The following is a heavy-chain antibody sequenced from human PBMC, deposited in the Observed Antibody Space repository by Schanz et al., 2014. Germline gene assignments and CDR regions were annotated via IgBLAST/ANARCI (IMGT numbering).Heavy chain of an antibody. CDR2: NSGSGGTT. D-gene: IGHD3-10*01. V-gene: IGHV3-23*04. CDR1: GFTFSAFG. Sequence: VQLVESGGGVVQPGGSLRLSCAASGFTFSAFGMHWVRQAPGKGLEWVSTNSGSGGTTHYADSVKGRFAISRDNSKNTLYLQMSSLRAEDTAVYYCAKDGGTSGGISQPFDYWGQGTLVTVSS. J-gene: IGHJ4*02. CDR3: AKDGGTSGGISQPFDY.